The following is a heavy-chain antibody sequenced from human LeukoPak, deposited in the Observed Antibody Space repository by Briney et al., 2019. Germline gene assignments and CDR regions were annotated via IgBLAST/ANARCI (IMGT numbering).Heavy chain of an antibody. CDR3: ARNPLRPDYDYVWGSYRQEYYFDY. V-gene: IGHV1-18*04. CDR1: GYTFTSYG. D-gene: IGHD3-16*02. Sequence: ASVKVSCKASGYTFTSYGISWVRQAPGQGLEWMGWISAYNGNTNYAQKLQGRVTMTTDTSTSTAYMELRGLRSDDTAVHYCARNPLRPDYDYVWGSYRQEYYFDYWGQGTLVTVSS. J-gene: IGHJ4*02. CDR2: ISAYNGNT.